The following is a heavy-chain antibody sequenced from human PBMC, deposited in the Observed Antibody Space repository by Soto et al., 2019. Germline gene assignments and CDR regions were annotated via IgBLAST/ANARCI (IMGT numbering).Heavy chain of an antibody. CDR3: ETVARYYYALSGYYSSPLL. Sequence: EVQLLESGGGLVQPGGSLRLSCAASGFTLSSYAMSWVRQAPGKGLEWVAAISGSGGTTYYADSVKGRFTISRDTSKNTLYMKLSSLGAEDTAVSYCETVARYYYALSGYYSSPLLWGQGTLVTVSS. CDR2: ISGSGGTT. CDR1: GFTLSSYA. J-gene: IGHJ4*02. V-gene: IGHV3-23*01. D-gene: IGHD3-22*01.